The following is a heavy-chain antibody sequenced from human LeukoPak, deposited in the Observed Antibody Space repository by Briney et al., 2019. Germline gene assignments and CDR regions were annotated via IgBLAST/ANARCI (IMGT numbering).Heavy chain of an antibody. CDR1: GYTFSSYY. D-gene: IGHD4-23*01. V-gene: IGHV1-46*01. Sequence: ASVKVSCKASGYTFSSYYMDWVRQAPGQGLEWMGIINTSGGSTSYAQKFQGRVTMTRDMSTSTVYMELSSLRSEDTAVYYCASLAGGNSESSDAFDIWGQGTMVTVSS. CDR2: INTSGGST. J-gene: IGHJ3*02. CDR3: ASLAGGNSESSDAFDI.